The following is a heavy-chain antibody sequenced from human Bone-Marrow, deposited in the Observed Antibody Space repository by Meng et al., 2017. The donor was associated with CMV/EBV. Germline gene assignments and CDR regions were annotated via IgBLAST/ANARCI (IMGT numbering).Heavy chain of an antibody. CDR2: IYYSGTT. Sequence: ETLSLTCTVSGGSISSSSYYWGWIRQPPGKGLEWIGSIYYSGTTYYNPSLKSRVTTSVNTSKNQFSLKLSSVTAADTAIYYCARAGSYALDYFDYWCEGTLVTVSS. CDR1: GGSISSSSYY. D-gene: IGHD1-26*01. J-gene: IGHJ4*02. CDR3: ARAGSYALDYFDY. V-gene: IGHV4-39*07.